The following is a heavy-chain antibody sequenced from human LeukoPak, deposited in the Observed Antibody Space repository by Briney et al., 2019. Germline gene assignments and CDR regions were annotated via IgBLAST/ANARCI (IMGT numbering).Heavy chain of an antibody. CDR1: GCTFTSYY. CDR2: INPSGGST. Sequence: ASVKVSCKASGCTFTSYYMHWVRQAPGQGLEWMGIINPSGGSTSYAQKFQGRVTMTRDTSTSTVYMELSSLRSEDTAVYYCARGSNYYDSSGYPESFDYWGQGTLVTVSS. V-gene: IGHV1-46*01. CDR3: ARGSNYYDSSGYPESFDY. J-gene: IGHJ4*02. D-gene: IGHD3-22*01.